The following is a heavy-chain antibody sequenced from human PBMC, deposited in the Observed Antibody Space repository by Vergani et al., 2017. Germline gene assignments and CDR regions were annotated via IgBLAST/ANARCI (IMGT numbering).Heavy chain of an antibody. CDR1: GFTFSSYA. V-gene: IGHV3-23*01. CDR3: ARGPGGTYSFDS. J-gene: IGHJ4*02. D-gene: IGHD1-26*01. CDR2: ISGSGGST. Sequence: EVQLLESGGGLVQPGGSLRLSCAASGFTFSSYAMSWVRQAPGKGLEWVSAISGSGGSTYYADSVKGRFTISRDNSKNTLSLQMNTLRAEDTALYYCARGPGGTYSFDSWGQGTLVTVSS.